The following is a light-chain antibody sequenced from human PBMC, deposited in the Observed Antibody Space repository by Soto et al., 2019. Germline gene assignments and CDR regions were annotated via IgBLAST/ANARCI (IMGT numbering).Light chain of an antibody. Sequence: EAVLTQSPATLSLSPGERATLSCRASRSVGSSLAWYQQKPGQAPRLLIYDASNRATGIPARFSGSGSGTDFTLTISSLEPEDFALYYCQQRSNWPRTFGQGTKVEIK. CDR3: QQRSNWPRT. J-gene: IGKJ1*01. CDR1: RSVGSS. V-gene: IGKV3-11*01. CDR2: DAS.